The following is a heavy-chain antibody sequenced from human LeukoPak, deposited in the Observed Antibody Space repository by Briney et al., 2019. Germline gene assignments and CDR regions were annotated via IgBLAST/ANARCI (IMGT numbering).Heavy chain of an antibody. CDR1: GLTFSGFS. Sequence: GGSLKLFCAASGLTFSGFSMNWVRQAPGKGLEWVSSITRVSTYIYYAESVQGRFTISRDNHKDLLYLQLNSLRGDDTGIYYCTRDRNDYGDPDAFDIWGQGTAVAVSS. CDR2: ITRVSTYI. V-gene: IGHV3-21*01. D-gene: IGHD4-17*01. CDR3: TRDRNDYGDPDAFDI. J-gene: IGHJ3*02.